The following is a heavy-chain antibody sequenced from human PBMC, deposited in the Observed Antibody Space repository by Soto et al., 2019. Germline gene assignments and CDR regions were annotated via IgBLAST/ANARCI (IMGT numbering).Heavy chain of an antibody. CDR2: ISAYNGNT. J-gene: IGHJ4*02. D-gene: IGHD3-3*01. Sequence: ASVKVSCNASGYTFTSYGISWVREAPGQGLEWMGWISAYNGNTNYAQKLQGRVTMTTDTSTSTAYMELRSLRPDDTAVYYCARVRFLEWLLFQPSQFDYWGQGTLVTVSS. CDR3: ARVRFLEWLLFQPSQFDY. V-gene: IGHV1-18*01. CDR1: GYTFTSYG.